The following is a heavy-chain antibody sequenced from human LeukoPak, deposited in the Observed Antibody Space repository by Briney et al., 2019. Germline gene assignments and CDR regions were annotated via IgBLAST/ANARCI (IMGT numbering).Heavy chain of an antibody. V-gene: IGHV4-59*08. D-gene: IGHD3-22*01. CDR3: ASQVWYYDRSAFDI. Sequence: PSETLSLTCTVSGGSISSYDWSRIRQPPGKGLEWVGYIYYGGSTNYNPSLKSRVTISVDTSKNQFSLKLSSETAAATAVYFCASQVWYYDRSAFDIWGQGTMVTVSS. CDR2: IYYGGST. CDR1: GGSISSYD. J-gene: IGHJ3*02.